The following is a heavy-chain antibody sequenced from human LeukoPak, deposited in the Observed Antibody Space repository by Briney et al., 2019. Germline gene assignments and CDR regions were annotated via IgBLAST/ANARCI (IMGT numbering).Heavy chain of an antibody. CDR3: ARDMLSDYVWGSYRPGDAFDI. D-gene: IGHD3-16*02. CDR1: GFTFSSYA. CDR2: ISYDGSNK. V-gene: IGHV3-30*04. Sequence: GGSLRLSCAASGFTFSSYAMHWVRQAPGKGLEWVAVISYDGSNKYYADSVKGRFTISRDNSKNTLYLQMNSLRAEDTAVYYCARDMLSDYVWGSYRPGDAFDIWGQGTMVTVSS. J-gene: IGHJ3*02.